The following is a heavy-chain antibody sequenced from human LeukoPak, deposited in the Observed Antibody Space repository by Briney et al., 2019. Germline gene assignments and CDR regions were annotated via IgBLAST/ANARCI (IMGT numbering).Heavy chain of an antibody. J-gene: IGHJ4*02. CDR2: ISGSGGST. CDR1: GFTFSSYG. Sequence: PGGSLRLSCAASGFTFSSYGMSWVRQAPGKGLEWVSAISGSGGSTYYADSVKGRFTISRDNSKNTLYLQMNSLRAEDTAVYYCAKDANPVGSRFGELYPYYLDYWGQGTLVTVSS. V-gene: IGHV3-23*01. CDR3: AKDANPVGSRFGELYPYYLDY. D-gene: IGHD3-10*01.